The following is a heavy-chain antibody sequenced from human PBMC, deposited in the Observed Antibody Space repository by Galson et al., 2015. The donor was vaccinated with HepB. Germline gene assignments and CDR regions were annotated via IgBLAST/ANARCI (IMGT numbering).Heavy chain of an antibody. J-gene: IGHJ4*02. CDR1: GFTFSRYT. Sequence: SLRLSCAASGFTFSRYTMSWVRQAPGKGLEWVSSISNNDNYIYYGDALRGRITISRDNAKSSLSLQINSLRAEDTAVYYCARGNEGDYILTTYYFDSWGQGTPVTVSS. V-gene: IGHV3-21*06. CDR3: ARGNEGDYILTTYYFDS. CDR2: ISNNDNYI. D-gene: IGHD4-17*01.